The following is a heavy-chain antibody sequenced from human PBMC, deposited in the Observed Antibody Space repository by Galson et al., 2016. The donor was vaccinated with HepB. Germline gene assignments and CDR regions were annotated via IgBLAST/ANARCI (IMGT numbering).Heavy chain of an antibody. Sequence: SVKVSCKASGYTFTTYYIHWVRQAPGQGLEWLGMISPSGGYTSYAQKFQGRVTMTRDTSTSTVYMELSSLISEDTALFYCARDRTVTTEEPYFDDWGQGTLVTVSS. V-gene: IGHV1-46*01. CDR3: ARDRTVTTEEPYFDD. D-gene: IGHD4-17*01. CDR2: ISPSGGYT. CDR1: GYTFTTYY. J-gene: IGHJ4*02.